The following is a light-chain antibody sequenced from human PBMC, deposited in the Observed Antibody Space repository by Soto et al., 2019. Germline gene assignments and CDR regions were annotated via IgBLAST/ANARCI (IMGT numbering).Light chain of an antibody. Sequence: QSALTQPASVSGAPGQSITISCTGTSSDVGIYKYVSWYQQHPGKAPNLMIYEVTNRASGVSNCVSGSKSRNAASLTISGFQAEDEADYYCSSYTSSSTVVFGGGTKLTVL. V-gene: IGLV2-14*01. CDR2: EVT. CDR1: SSDVGIYKY. J-gene: IGLJ2*01. CDR3: SSYTSSSTVV.